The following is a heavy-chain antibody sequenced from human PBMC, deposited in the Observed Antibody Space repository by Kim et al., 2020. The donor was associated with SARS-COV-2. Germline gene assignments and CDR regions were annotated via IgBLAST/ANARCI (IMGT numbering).Heavy chain of an antibody. V-gene: IGHV3-11*01. D-gene: IGHD4-17*01. J-gene: IGHJ4*02. Sequence: YYADPVRGRFTISRDNAKKSVYLQMNSLRPEDTAVYYCARDLAVTTGFDFWGQGTLVTVSS. CDR3: ARDLAVTTGFDF.